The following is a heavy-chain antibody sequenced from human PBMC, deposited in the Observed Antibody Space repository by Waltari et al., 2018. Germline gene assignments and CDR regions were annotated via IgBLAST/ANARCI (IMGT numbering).Heavy chain of an antibody. CDR2: INPNSGGT. CDR3: ARTSSGYFSHRGYYFDY. J-gene: IGHJ4*02. D-gene: IGHD3-22*01. V-gene: IGHV1-2*06. CDR1: GYTFTGYY. Sequence: QVQLVQSGAEVKKPGASVKVSCKASGYTFTGYYMHWVRQAPGQGLEWMGRINPNSGGTNYAQKFQGRVTMTRDTSISTAYMELSRLRSDDTAVYYCARTSSGYFSHRGYYFDYWGQGTLVTVSS.